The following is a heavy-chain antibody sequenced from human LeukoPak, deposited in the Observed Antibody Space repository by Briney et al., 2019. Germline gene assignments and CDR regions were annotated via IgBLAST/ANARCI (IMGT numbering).Heavy chain of an antibody. CDR3: ARGRSITILRGVAISDGFDI. CDR1: GFTFSTDS. D-gene: IGHD3-10*01. J-gene: IGHJ3*02. CDR2: IATSRDYI. V-gene: IGHV3-21*06. Sequence: GGSLRLSCAASGFTFSTDSMNWVRQAPGKGLEWVSSIATSRDYIYYAGSLQGRFTISRDNAKNSLYLHMNSLRPDDTAVYYCARGRSITILRGVAISDGFDIWGQGTKVTVS.